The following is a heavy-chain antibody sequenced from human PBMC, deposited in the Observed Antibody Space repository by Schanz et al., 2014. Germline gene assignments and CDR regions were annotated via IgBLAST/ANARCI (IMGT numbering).Heavy chain of an antibody. D-gene: IGHD3-3*02. CDR1: GNTLSAYY. J-gene: IGHJ6*02. Sequence: QVQLVQSGADVKKPGASVKVSCKASGNTLSAYYIHWIRQAPGQGLEWMGWIDPKSGDTHSAQKFQGRVTMTWDRSISTANMELSRLRSDDTAVYYCARENKDYDSILNKFFHYGLDRWGQGTTVTVSS. V-gene: IGHV1-2*02. CDR3: ARENKDYDSILNKFFHYGLDR. CDR2: IDPKSGDT.